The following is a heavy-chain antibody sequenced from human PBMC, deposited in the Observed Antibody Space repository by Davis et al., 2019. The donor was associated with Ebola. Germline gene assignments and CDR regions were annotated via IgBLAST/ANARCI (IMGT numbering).Heavy chain of an antibody. J-gene: IGHJ4*02. V-gene: IGHV3-15*01. Sequence: GGSLRLSCAASGFTSNRVRMNWVRQAPGKGMEWIGRTKSTADGGAADSAEPVRGRVTISRDDSRKTLFLQMNSLEAEDTAVYYCTTELDAPCDYWGQGTLVTVSS. CDR3: TTELDAPCDY. D-gene: IGHD2-2*01. CDR1: GFTSNRVR. CDR2: TKSTADGGAA.